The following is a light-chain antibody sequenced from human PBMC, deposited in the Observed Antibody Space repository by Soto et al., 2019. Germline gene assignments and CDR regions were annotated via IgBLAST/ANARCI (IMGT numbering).Light chain of an antibody. CDR1: SPDFGV. V-gene: IGLV2-14*01. J-gene: IGLJ2*01. Sequence: ALTQPASVSGSPGQSITISCSGISPDFGVSWYQHFPGKAPKLLIFEVSNRPSGVSTRFSGSKSGNMAFLTISGLQSEDEGLYHCSSYSSTTTLFGGGTKVTV. CDR2: EVS. CDR3: SSYSSTTTL.